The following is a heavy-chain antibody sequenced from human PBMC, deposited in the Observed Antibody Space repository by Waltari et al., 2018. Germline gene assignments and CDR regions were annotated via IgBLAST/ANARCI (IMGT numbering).Heavy chain of an antibody. Sequence: EVHLAESGGGVVQPGGSLSRSFTGSGFRFGDYWIDWVRQAPGKGLEWVSRINVDGGYISYGDSVKGRFTISRDNAKNTVFLQLNSLRADDTAVYFCARKAGSGYPYGPFYYDNWGQGTLVTVSS. CDR1: GFRFGDYW. CDR3: ARKAGSGYPYGPFYYDN. J-gene: IGHJ4*02. CDR2: INVDGGYI. V-gene: IGHV3-74*01. D-gene: IGHD5-12*01.